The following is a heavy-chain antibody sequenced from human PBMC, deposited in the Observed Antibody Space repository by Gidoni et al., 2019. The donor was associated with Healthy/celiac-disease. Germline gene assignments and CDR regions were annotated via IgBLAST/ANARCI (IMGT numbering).Heavy chain of an antibody. D-gene: IGHD6-19*01. CDR1: GRSISSSSYY. Sequence: QLPLQESGPGLVKPSETLSLTCTVSGRSISSSSYYWGWIRQPPGKGLEWIGSSYYSGSTYYNPSLKSRVTISVDTSKNQFSLKLSSVTAADTAVYYCARDGSSGWYSGAFDYWGQGTLVTVSS. V-gene: IGHV4-39*07. CDR3: ARDGSSGWYSGAFDY. CDR2: SYYSGST. J-gene: IGHJ4*02.